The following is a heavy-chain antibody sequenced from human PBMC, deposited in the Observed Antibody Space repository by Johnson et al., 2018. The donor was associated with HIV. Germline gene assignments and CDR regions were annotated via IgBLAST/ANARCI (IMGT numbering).Heavy chain of an antibody. CDR1: GFTFSSYA. CDR3: ARDNGEDAFDI. D-gene: IGHD4-17*01. CDR2: VSYDGNKK. Sequence: VHLVESGGGVVQPGRSLRLSCAASGFTFSSYAMHWVRQAPGKGLEWVAVVSYDGNKKYYADSVKGRFTISRDNSKNTLYLQMNSLRAEDTAVYYCARDNGEDAFDIWGQGTMVTVSS. V-gene: IGHV3-30*04. J-gene: IGHJ3*02.